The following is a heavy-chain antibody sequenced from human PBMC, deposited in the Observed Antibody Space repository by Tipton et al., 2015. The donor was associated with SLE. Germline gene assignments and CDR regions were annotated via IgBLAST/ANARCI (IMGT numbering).Heavy chain of an antibody. CDR3: ARGRFRGYFDLGDVFDI. J-gene: IGHJ3*02. CDR1: GVSISNYY. V-gene: IGHV4-59*01. D-gene: IGHD3-9*01. Sequence: TLSLTCTVSGVSISNYYWSWIRQPPGRGLEWIGYIYNSGSTNYNPSLKSRVTISVDTSKNQFSLRLSSVTTADTAIYYCARGRFRGYFDLGDVFDIWGQGTMVTVSS. CDR2: IYNSGST.